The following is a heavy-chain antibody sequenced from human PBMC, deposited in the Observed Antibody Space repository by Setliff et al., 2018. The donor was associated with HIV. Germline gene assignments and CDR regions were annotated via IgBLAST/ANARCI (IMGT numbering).Heavy chain of an antibody. CDR3: ARTLRAAAMGYFDY. Sequence: PSETLSLTCAVSGYSISSGYYWGWIRQPPGKGLEWIGSIYHSGSTYINPSLKSRVTISVDTSKNQFSLKLTSVTAADTAVYYCARTLRAAAMGYFDYWGQGTLVTVSS. CDR2: IYHSGST. V-gene: IGHV4-38-2*01. J-gene: IGHJ4*02. CDR1: GYSISSGYY. D-gene: IGHD5-18*01.